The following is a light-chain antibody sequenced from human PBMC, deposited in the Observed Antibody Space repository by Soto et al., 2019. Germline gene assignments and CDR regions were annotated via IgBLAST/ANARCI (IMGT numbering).Light chain of an antibody. J-gene: IGLJ1*01. Sequence: QSALTQPASVSGSPGQSITISCTGTSSDIDNYNYVSWYQQHPGKAPKLIIYEVNNRPSGVSNRFSGSKSDNTASLTISALQAKDEAYYYCSSYTSVNTLVSFGTGTKLTVL. V-gene: IGLV2-14*01. CDR2: EVN. CDR1: SSDIDNYNY. CDR3: SSYTSVNTLVS.